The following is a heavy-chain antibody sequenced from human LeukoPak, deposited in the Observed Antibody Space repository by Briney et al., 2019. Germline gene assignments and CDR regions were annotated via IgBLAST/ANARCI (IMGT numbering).Heavy chain of an antibody. CDR1: GGSISSHY. CDR3: ARVSNGYDSIHFDY. CDR2: IYYSGST. Sequence: PSETLSLTCTVSGGSISSHYWSWIRQPPGKGLEWIGYIYYSGSTNYNPSLKSRVTISVDTSKNQFSLKLSSVTAADTAVCYCARVSNGYDSIHFDYWGQGTLVTVSS. V-gene: IGHV4-59*11. D-gene: IGHD5-12*01. J-gene: IGHJ4*02.